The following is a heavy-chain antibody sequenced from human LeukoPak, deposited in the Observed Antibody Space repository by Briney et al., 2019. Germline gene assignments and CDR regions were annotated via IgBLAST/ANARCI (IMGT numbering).Heavy chain of an antibody. Sequence: GGSLRLSCAASGFTVSSNYMSWVRQAPGKGLERVSVIYSGGSTYYADSVKGRFTISRDNSKNTLYLQMNSLRAEDTAVYYCAREARYYDSSGYYCPGYWGQGTLVTVSS. J-gene: IGHJ4*02. CDR3: AREARYYDSSGYYCPGY. D-gene: IGHD3-22*01. V-gene: IGHV3-53*01. CDR2: IYSGGST. CDR1: GFTVSSNY.